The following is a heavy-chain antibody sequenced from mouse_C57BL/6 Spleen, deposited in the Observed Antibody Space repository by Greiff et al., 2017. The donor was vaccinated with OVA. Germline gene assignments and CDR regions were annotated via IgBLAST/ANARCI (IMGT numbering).Heavy chain of an antibody. J-gene: IGHJ2*01. CDR1: GYTFPDYE. CDR2: IDPETGGT. CDR3: TRARGDY. V-gene: IGHV1-15*01. Sequence: QVQLQQSGAELVRPGASVTLSCKASGYTFPDYEMHWVKQTPVPGLEWIGAIDPETGGTAYNQKFKGKAILTAYKSSSTAYMERRSLTSEDSAVYYGTRARGDYWGQGTTLTVSS.